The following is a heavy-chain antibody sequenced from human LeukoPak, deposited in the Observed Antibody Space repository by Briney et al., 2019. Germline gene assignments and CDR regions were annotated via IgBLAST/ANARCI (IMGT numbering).Heavy chain of an antibody. CDR1: GFTFSSYW. CDR2: INSDGSST. D-gene: IGHD4-17*01. Sequence: PGGSLRLSCAASGFTFSSYWMHWVRQAPGKGLVWVSRINSDGSSTSYADSVKGRFTISRDNAKNTLYLQMNSLRADDTAVYYCARDRLHYGEYEKTLDYWGQGTLVTVSS. V-gene: IGHV3-74*01. CDR3: ARDRLHYGEYEKTLDY. J-gene: IGHJ4*02.